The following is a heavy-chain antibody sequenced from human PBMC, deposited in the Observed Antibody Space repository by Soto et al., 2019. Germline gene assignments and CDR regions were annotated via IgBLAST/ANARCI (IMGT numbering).Heavy chain of an antibody. D-gene: IGHD6-13*01. CDR1: GFTFSSYA. CDR2: ISGSGGST. Sequence: GGSLRLSCAASGFTFSSYAMSWVRQAPGKGLEWVSAISGSGGSTYYVDSVKGRFTISRDNSKNTLYLQMNSLRAEDTAVYYCAKNLMGYSSSWYYFDYWGQGTLVTVSS. V-gene: IGHV3-23*01. J-gene: IGHJ4*02. CDR3: AKNLMGYSSSWYYFDY.